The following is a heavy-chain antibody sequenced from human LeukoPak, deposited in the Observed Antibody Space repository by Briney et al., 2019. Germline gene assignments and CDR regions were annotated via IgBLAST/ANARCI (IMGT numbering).Heavy chain of an antibody. D-gene: IGHD2-15*01. V-gene: IGHV4-59*12. Sequence: SETLSLTCTVSGGSISSYYWSWIRQPPGKGLEWIGYIYHSGSTYYNPSLKSRVTISVDRSKSQFSLKLSSVTAADTAVYYCARSRRGNFDYWGQGTLVTVSS. CDR3: ARSRRGNFDY. J-gene: IGHJ4*02. CDR2: IYHSGST. CDR1: GGSISSYY.